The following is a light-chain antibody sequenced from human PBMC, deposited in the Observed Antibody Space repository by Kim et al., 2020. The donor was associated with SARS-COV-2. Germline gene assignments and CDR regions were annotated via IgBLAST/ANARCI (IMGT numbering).Light chain of an antibody. V-gene: IGKV1-27*01. Sequence: ASVGDRVTIPCRASQGISNYLAWYQQKPGKVPKLLIYAASTLQSGVPSRFSGSGSGTDFTLTISSLQPEDVATYYCQKYNSALVTFGQGTKVDIK. CDR2: AAS. CDR3: QKYNSALVT. J-gene: IGKJ1*01. CDR1: QGISNY.